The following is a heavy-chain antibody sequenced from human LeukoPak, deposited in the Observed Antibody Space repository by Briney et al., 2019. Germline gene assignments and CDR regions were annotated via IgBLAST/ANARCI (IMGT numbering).Heavy chain of an antibody. CDR1: GFTFSSYG. V-gene: IGHV3-33*06. Sequence: GGSLRLSCAASGFTFSSYGILWVRQAPGKGLEWVAIVWYDGKNKFYGDSVKGRFTISRDNSKNTVDLQMNSLRVEDTAVYYCAKRGTRATHGMDVWGQGTTVTVSS. D-gene: IGHD3-16*01. CDR2: VWYDGKNK. J-gene: IGHJ6*02. CDR3: AKRGTRATHGMDV.